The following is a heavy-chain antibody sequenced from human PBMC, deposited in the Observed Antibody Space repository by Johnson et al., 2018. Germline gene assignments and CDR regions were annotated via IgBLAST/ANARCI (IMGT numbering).Heavy chain of an antibody. CDR1: GFTFSSYS. J-gene: IGHJ6*02. Sequence: LVESGGGLVQPGGSLRLSCAASGFTFSSYSMNWVRQAPGKGLEWVSYISSSSSTIYYADSVKGRFTISRDNAKNSLYLQMNSLRDEDTAVYYWARWREGAYCGGDCYPGGISYYYGMDVWGQGTTVTVSS. CDR2: ISSSSSTI. V-gene: IGHV3-48*02. CDR3: ARWREGAYCGGDCYPGGISYYYGMDV. D-gene: IGHD2-21*02.